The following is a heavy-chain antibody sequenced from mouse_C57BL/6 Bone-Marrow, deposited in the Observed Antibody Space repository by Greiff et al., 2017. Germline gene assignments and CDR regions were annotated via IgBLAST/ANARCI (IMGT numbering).Heavy chain of an antibody. CDR2: ISSGGDYI. J-gene: IGHJ4*01. Sequence: EVKLMESGEGLVKPGGSLKLSCAASGFTFSSYAMSWVRQTPEKRLEWVAYISSGGDYIYYADTVKGRFPFSRDNARNTLYLQMSSLKSEDTAMYYCTRVGFYSNYIYYYAMDYWGQGTSVTVSS. D-gene: IGHD2-5*01. CDR1: GFTFSSYA. CDR3: TRVGFYSNYIYYYAMDY. V-gene: IGHV5-9-1*02.